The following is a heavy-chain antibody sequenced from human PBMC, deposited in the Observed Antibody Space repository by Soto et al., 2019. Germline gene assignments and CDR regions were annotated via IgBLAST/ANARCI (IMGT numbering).Heavy chain of an antibody. CDR2: IYHSGST. CDR3: ATQTANFYGSGSYYLPFDY. Sequence: PSETLSLTCAVSGGSISSSNWWSWVRQPPGKGLEWIGEIYHSGSTNYNPSLKSRVTISVDTSKNQFSLRLSSVTAADTAVYYCATQTANFYGSGSYYLPFDYWGQGTLVTVSS. J-gene: IGHJ4*02. V-gene: IGHV4-4*02. CDR1: GGSISSSNW. D-gene: IGHD3-10*01.